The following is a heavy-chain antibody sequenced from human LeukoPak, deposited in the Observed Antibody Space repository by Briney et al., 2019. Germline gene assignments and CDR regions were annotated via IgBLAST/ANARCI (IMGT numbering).Heavy chain of an antibody. V-gene: IGHV4-4*08. Sequence: SETLSLTCTVSGGSISSYYWSWIRQPPGKGLEWIGRIYTTGNTNYNPSLKSRVTISVDMSENHLSLRLSSVTAADTAVYYCARGSLGREVSAFFKNWGQGILVTVSS. J-gene: IGHJ4*02. CDR1: GGSISSYY. CDR2: IYTTGNT. D-gene: IGHD5/OR15-5a*01. CDR3: ARGSLGREVSAFFKN.